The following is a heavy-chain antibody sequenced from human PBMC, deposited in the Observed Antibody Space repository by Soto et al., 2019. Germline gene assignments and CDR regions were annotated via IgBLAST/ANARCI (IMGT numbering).Heavy chain of an antibody. J-gene: IGHJ4*02. CDR1: GFTFSTYC. D-gene: IGHD1-1*01. V-gene: IGHV3-74*01. CDR3: VRGTTAWRGMDD. CDR2: TCRYGREL. Sequence: GGSLRLSCAASGFTFSTYCMHWVRHTPGTGLVWVSRTCRYGRELYYADSVKGRFTISRDDAKNTLYLQMDSLRGEDTGIYYCVRGTTAWRGMDDWGQGALVTVSS.